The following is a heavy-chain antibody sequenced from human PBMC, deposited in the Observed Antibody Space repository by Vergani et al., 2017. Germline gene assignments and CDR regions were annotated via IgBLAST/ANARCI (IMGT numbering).Heavy chain of an antibody. V-gene: IGHV3-23*04. CDR3: ARLSYDTTPYLQGGYDC. CDR1: GFTFSACP. J-gene: IGHJ4*02. D-gene: IGHD3-22*01. CDR2: ISARYPST. Sequence: EVHLVESGGVVVQSGGSLRLSCAASGFTFSACPMTWVRQAPGKGLEWVSAISARYPSTYYADSVKGRFTISRDNSKNMLYLQMNSLRAEDTAVYYCARLSYDTTPYLQGGYDCWGQGTLVSVSS.